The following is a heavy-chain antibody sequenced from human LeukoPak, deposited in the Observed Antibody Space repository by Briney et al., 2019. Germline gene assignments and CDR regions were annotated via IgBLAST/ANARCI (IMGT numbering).Heavy chain of an antibody. Sequence: PGGSLGLSCAASGFTFSDYYISWIRQAPGKGLEWVSYINGSNDYTNYADSVKGRFTISRDNAKNSLYLQMNRLRGEGTAMYFFARGGSYASPGADYRGQGTQVTVSS. V-gene: IGHV3-11*05. J-gene: IGHJ4*02. CDR3: ARGGSYASPGADY. CDR2: INGSNDYT. D-gene: IGHD1-26*01. CDR1: GFTFSDYY.